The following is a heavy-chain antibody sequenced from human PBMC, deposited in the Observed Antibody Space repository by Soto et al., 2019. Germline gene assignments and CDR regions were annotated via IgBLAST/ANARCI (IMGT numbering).Heavy chain of an antibody. D-gene: IGHD1-26*01. J-gene: IGHJ4*02. CDR2: ISYDGSNK. V-gene: IGHV3-30*18. CDR3: AKKSSGSYYVDY. CDR1: GFTFSSYG. Sequence: GGSLRLSCAASGFTFSSYGMHWVRQAPGKGLEWVAVISYDGSNKYYADSVKGRFTISRDNSKNTLYLQMNSLRAEDTAVYYCAKKSSGSYYVDYWGQGTLVTVSS.